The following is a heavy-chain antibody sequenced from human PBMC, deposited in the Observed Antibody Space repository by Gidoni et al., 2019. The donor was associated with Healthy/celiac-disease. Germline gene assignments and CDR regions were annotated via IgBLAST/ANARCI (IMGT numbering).Heavy chain of an antibody. V-gene: IGHV4-39*01. J-gene: IGHJ6*02. CDR2: IYYSGST. CDR1: GGSISSSSYY. CDR3: ARSIAPYDSSGYYVRGLGGRDYYGMDV. Sequence: QLQLQESGPGLVKPSETLSLTCTVSGGSISSSSYYWGWIRQPPGKGLEWIGSIYYSGSTYYNPSLKSRVTISVDTSKNQFSLKLSSVTAADTAVYYCARSIAPYDSSGYYVRGLGGRDYYGMDVWGQGTTVTVSS. D-gene: IGHD3-22*01.